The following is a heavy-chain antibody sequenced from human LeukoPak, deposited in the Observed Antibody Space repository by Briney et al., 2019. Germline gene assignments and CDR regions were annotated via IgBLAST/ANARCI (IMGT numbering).Heavy chain of an antibody. CDR2: IYYTGNT. J-gene: IGHJ6*03. D-gene: IGHD1-26*01. CDR1: GDSITGYY. CDR3: ARVGGSSRAPYYYYMDV. Sequence: SETLSLTCTVSGDSITGYYWGWIRQPPGKGLEWIGNIYYTGNTYYNASLKSRVTISVDTSKNQFSLKLSSVTAADTAVYYCARVGGSSRAPYYYYMDVWGKGTTVTVSS. V-gene: IGHV4-39*07.